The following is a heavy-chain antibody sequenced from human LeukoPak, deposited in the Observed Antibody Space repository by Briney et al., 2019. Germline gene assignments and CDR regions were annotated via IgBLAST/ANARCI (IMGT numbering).Heavy chain of an antibody. CDR1: GLTFSSHW. Sequence: GGSLRLSCAASGLTFSSHWVHWVRQAPGKGLMYISRNNGDGSTTNYADVVKGRFTMSRDNVKNTLYLQMNSLRVEDTAVYYCARDPRNVGLAPWGQGTLVTVSS. J-gene: IGHJ5*02. D-gene: IGHD2-15*01. V-gene: IGHV3-74*01. CDR2: NNGDGSTT. CDR3: ARDPRNVGLAP.